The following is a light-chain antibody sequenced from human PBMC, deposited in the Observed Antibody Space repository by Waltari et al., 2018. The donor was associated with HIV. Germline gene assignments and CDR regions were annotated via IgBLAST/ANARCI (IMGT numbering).Light chain of an antibody. CDR3: MQGTHWPPYT. Sequence: DVVLTQSPPSLPVTLGQPASISCRSSQSLIYRDGNTYLSWFQQRPGQSPRRLIYKVSSRDSGVPDRFSGSGLGTDFTLKISKVEAEDVGVYYCMQGTHWPPYTFGQGTRLEIK. J-gene: IGKJ2*01. V-gene: IGKV2-30*01. CDR2: KVS. CDR1: QSLIYRDGNTY.